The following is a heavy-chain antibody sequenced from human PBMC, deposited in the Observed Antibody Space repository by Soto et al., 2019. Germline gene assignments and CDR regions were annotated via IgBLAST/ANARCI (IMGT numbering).Heavy chain of an antibody. CDR2: VRGDFVTT. D-gene: IGHD3-10*01. CDR3: TKGPGWFDP. J-gene: IGHJ5*02. Sequence: EVQLLESGGGLVQPGGSLRLSCATSGFTFSDHAMHWVRQAPGEGLEWVSGVRGDFVTTPYADSVKGRFTISRDNAKNSLYLQMNSLRDEDTALYYCTKGPGWFDPWGQGTLVTVSS. V-gene: IGHV3-9*01. CDR1: GFTFSDHA.